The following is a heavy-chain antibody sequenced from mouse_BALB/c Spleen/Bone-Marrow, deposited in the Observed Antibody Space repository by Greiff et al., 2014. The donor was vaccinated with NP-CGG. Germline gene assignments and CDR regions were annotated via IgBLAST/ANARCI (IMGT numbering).Heavy chain of an antibody. CDR2: IDSADGNT. Sequence: VQLKESGAGLVKPGASLKLSCTASGFNIKGTYLHWVRQRPENGLEWIGRIDSADGNTKYDPKFQGKATITADTSANTAYLQLISLTSEDTAVYYCANYYYGSSVFAYWGQGTLVTVSA. V-gene: IGHV14-3*02. J-gene: IGHJ3*01. D-gene: IGHD1-1*01. CDR1: GFNIKGTY. CDR3: ANYYYGSSVFAY.